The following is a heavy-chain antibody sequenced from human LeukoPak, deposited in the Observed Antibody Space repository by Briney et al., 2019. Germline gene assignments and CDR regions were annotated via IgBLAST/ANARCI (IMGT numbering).Heavy chain of an antibody. CDR3: AKEGTYYYDSSGYEPSYDY. CDR1: GFTFSSYA. D-gene: IGHD3-22*01. V-gene: IGHV3-23*01. CDR2: ISGSGGST. Sequence: GGSLRLSCAASGFTFSSYAMSWVRQAPGKGLEWVSAISGSGGSTYYADSVKGRFTISRDNSKNTLYLQMNSLRAEDTAVYYCAKEGTYYYDSSGYEPSYDYWGQGTLVTVSS. J-gene: IGHJ4*02.